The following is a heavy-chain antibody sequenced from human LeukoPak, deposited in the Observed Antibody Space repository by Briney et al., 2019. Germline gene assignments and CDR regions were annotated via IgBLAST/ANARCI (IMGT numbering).Heavy chain of an antibody. V-gene: IGHV3-21*01. D-gene: IGHD6-13*01. CDR1: GFTFSSYS. CDR3: ARDRKDSSSWYDAYYYYYYMDV. Sequence: GGSLRLSCAASGFTFSSYSMNWVRQAPGKGLEWVSSISSSSSYIYYADSVKGRYTISRDNAKNSLYLQMNSLRAEDTAVYYCARDRKDSSSWYDAYYYYYYMDVWGKGTTVTVSS. J-gene: IGHJ6*03. CDR2: ISSSSSYI.